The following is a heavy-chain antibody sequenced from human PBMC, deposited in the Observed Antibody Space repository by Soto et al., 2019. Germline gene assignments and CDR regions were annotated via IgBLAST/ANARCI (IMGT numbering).Heavy chain of an antibody. J-gene: IGHJ4*02. CDR2: INPSGGST. CDR1: GYTFTSYY. V-gene: IGHV1-46*03. CDR3: AREGHDYGDYDPTDRQEYYFDY. Sequence: QVQLVQSGAEVKKPGASVKVSCKASGYTFTSYYMHWVRQAPGQGLEWMGIINPSGGSTSYAQKCQGRVTITRETSTSTVYMELSSLRSEDTAVYYCAREGHDYGDYDPTDRQEYYFDYWGQGTLVTVSS. D-gene: IGHD4-17*01.